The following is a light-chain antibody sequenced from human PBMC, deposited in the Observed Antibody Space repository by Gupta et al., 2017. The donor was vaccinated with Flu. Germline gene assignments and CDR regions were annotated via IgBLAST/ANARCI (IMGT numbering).Light chain of an antibody. CDR2: DVS. V-gene: IGLV2-14*01. Sequence: SITIPCTGTSNDVGGHNYVSWYQHHPGKVPKLMIHDVSNRPSGVSFRFSGSKSGNTASLTISGLQTADEADYYCCSYTTSGTYVFGTGTKVTVL. J-gene: IGLJ1*01. CDR3: CSYTTSGTYV. CDR1: SNDVGGHNY.